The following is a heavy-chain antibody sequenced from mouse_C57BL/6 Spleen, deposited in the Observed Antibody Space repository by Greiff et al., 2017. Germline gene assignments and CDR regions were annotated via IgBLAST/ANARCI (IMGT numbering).Heavy chain of an antibody. CDR1: GFTFSSYA. CDR2: ISDGGSYT. Sequence: EVKLVESGGGLVKPGGSLKLSCAASGFTFSSYAMSWVRQTPEKRLEWVATISDGGSYTYYPDNVKGRFTISRDNAKNNLYLQMSHLKSEDTAMYYCARDERLSYFDYWGQGTTLTVSS. J-gene: IGHJ2*01. V-gene: IGHV5-4*01. D-gene: IGHD3-2*02. CDR3: ARDERLSYFDY.